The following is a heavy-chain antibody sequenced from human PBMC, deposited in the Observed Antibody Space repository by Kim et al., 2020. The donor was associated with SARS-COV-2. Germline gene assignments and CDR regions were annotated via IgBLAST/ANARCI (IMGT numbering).Heavy chain of an antibody. CDR3: ARDQIERVGSRFWDYYYYGMDV. Sequence: GGSLRLSCAASGFTFSSYAMHWVRQAPGKGLEWVAVISYDGSNKYYADSVKGRFTISRDNSKNTLYLQMNSLRAEDTAVYYCARDQIERVGSRFWDYYYYGMDVWGQGTTVTVSS. CDR1: GFTFSSYA. J-gene: IGHJ6*02. D-gene: IGHD6-13*01. V-gene: IGHV3-30-3*01. CDR2: ISYDGSNK.